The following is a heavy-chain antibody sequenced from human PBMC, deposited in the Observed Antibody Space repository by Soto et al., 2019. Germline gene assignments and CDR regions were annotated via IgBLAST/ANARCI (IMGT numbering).Heavy chain of an antibody. D-gene: IGHD2-15*01. CDR3: ARGSRCSSGSCYLRRNWFDP. CDR2: VNHSGST. CDR1: GGSFSGYY. Sequence: QVQLQQWGAGLLKPSETLSLTCAVYGGSFSGYYWSWIRQPPGKGLEWIGEVNHSGSTNYNPYLKSRVTIAVDTSKNQCSLKQSSVTAPDTAVYYCARGSRCSSGSCYLRRNWFDPWGQGTLVTVSS. J-gene: IGHJ5*02. V-gene: IGHV4-34*01.